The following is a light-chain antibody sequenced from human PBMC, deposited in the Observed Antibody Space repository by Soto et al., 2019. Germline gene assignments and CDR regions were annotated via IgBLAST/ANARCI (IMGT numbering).Light chain of an antibody. J-gene: IGKJ1*01. Sequence: DIQMTQSPSSLSASVGDRVTITCRESQGISNYLAWYQQKPGKVPKLLIYAASTLQSGVPSRFSGSGSGTDFTLTISSLQPEDFATYYCQKYNSAPWTFGQGTKVEIK. CDR1: QGISNY. CDR2: AAS. V-gene: IGKV1-27*01. CDR3: QKYNSAPWT.